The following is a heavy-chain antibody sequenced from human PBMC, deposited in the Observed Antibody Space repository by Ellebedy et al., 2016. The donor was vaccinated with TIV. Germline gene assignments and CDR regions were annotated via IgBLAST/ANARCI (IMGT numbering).Heavy chain of an antibody. J-gene: IGHJ6*02. Sequence: GESLKISCAASGFIFSNSGMNWVRQAPGKGLEWVAFIRFDGNNAYYEDSAKGRFTISRDNSKNTLYLQMNSLRAEDTAVYYCAKDRGNYGGAPYNGMDIWGQGTTVTVSS. V-gene: IGHV3-30*02. CDR1: GFIFSNSG. D-gene: IGHD3-10*01. CDR3: AKDRGNYGGAPYNGMDI. CDR2: IRFDGNNA.